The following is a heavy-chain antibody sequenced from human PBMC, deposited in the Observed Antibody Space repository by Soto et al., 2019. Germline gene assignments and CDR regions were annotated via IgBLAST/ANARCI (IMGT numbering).Heavy chain of an antibody. CDR1: GFSFSSYG. D-gene: IGHD6-6*01. J-gene: IGHJ3*02. CDR2: ISNDGNRK. CDR3: AKDRRQLSALDM. Sequence: HPGGSLRLSCAASGFSFSSYGMHWVRQAPGRGLEWVTVISNDGNRKYYGESVKGRFSVSRDNDKDTLYLQMNGLRPEDTGVYYCAKDRRQLSALDMWGQGTTVTVS. V-gene: IGHV3-30*18.